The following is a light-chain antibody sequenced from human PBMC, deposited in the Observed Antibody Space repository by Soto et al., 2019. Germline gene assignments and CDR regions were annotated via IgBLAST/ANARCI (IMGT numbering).Light chain of an antibody. CDR3: AAWDDSLNVVV. V-gene: IGLV1-44*01. J-gene: IGLJ3*02. Sequence: QSVLTQPPSASGTPGQRVTISCSGSTSNIGSNIVNWYQQLPGTAPKLVIHSSHQRPSGVPDRFSGSQSGTSASLAISRLQSEDEADYYWAAWDDSLNVVVFGGGTKLTVL. CDR1: TSNIGSNI. CDR2: SSH.